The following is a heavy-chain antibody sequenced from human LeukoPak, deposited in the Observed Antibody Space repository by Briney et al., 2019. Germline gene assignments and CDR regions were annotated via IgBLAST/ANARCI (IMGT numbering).Heavy chain of an antibody. Sequence: SQTLSLTCAVSGGSISSGGYSWSWIRQPPGQGLEWIGYIYHSGSTYYNPSLKSRVTISVGRSKNQFSLKLSSVTAADTAVYYCARGRGSQADYWGQGTLVTVSS. V-gene: IGHV4-30-2*01. D-gene: IGHD1-26*01. CDR1: GGSISSGGYS. CDR2: IYHSGST. J-gene: IGHJ4*02. CDR3: ARGRGSQADY.